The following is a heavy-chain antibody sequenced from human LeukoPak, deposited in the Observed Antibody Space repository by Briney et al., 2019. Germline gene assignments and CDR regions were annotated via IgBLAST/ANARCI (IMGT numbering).Heavy chain of an antibody. CDR1: GYTLTELS. CDR2: FDPEDGET. J-gene: IGHJ5*02. D-gene: IGHD2-2*01. CDR3: AAGVPAASWFDP. V-gene: IGHV1-24*01. Sequence: ASVKVSCKVSGYTLTELSMHWVRQAPGKGLEWMGGFDPEDGETIYAQKFQGRVTMTEDTSTDTAYMELSSLRSEDTAVYYCAAGVPAASWFDPWGQGTLVTVSS.